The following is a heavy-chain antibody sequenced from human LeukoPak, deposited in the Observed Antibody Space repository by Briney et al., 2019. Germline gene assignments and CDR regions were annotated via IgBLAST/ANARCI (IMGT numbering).Heavy chain of an antibody. CDR2: IYYSGST. D-gene: IGHD3-22*01. J-gene: IGHJ5*02. V-gene: IGHV4-61*01. Sequence: SETLSLTCTVSGGSVSSGSYYWSWIRQPPGKGLEWIGYIYYSGSTNYNSSLKSRVTISVDTSKNQFSLKLSSVTAADTAVYYCASPRSYYDSSGYYISWGQGTLVTVSS. CDR3: ASPRSYYDSSGYYIS. CDR1: GGSVSSGSYY.